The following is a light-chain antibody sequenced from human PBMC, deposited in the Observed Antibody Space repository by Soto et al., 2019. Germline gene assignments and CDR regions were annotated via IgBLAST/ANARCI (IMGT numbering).Light chain of an antibody. V-gene: IGLV2-8*01. Sequence: QSVLTQPPSASGSPGQSVAISCTGTSSDVGGYNYVSWYQQHPGKAPKLMIYEVNKRPSGVPGRFSGSKSGNTASLTVSGLQAEDEADYYCSSYAGSSNVFGTGTEVTVL. CDR2: EVN. CDR3: SSYAGSSNV. J-gene: IGLJ1*01. CDR1: SSDVGGYNY.